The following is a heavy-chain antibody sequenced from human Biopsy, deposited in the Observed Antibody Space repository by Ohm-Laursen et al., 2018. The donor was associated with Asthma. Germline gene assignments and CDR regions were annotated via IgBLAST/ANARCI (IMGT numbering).Heavy chain of an antibody. CDR1: GISFRTYG. D-gene: IGHD5-12*01. CDR2: IWHDGSNK. V-gene: IGHV3-33*01. Sequence: SLRLSCAASGISFRTYGMHWVRQAPGKGLEWVALIWHDGSNKYYADSVKGRFTISRDNSNNTLYLQMSSLRAEDTAVYYCARDIVATMIGYYYYGMDVWGQGTTVTVSS. CDR3: ARDIVATMIGYYYYGMDV. J-gene: IGHJ6*02.